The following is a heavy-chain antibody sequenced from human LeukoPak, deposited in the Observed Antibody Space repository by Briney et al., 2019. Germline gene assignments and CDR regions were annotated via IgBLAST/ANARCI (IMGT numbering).Heavy chain of an antibody. CDR3: TRNADSGLDY. J-gene: IGHJ4*02. CDR2: INPSGGST. V-gene: IGHV1-46*03. Sequence: ASVKVSCKASGYTFTSYYMHWVRQAPGQGLEWMGFINPSGGSTSYAQKFQGRATMTRDTSTSTVYIELSSLRSEDTAMYYCTRNADSGLDYWGQGTLVTVSS. CDR1: GYTFTSYY. D-gene: IGHD3-10*01.